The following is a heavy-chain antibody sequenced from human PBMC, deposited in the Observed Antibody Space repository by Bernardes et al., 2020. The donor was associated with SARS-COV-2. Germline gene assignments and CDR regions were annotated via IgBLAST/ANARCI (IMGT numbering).Heavy chain of an antibody. CDR3: ARGSGNYYFDY. V-gene: IGHV3-74*01. CDR1: GFTFHSSY. D-gene: IGHD1-26*01. Sequence: GGSLRLSCAASGFTFHSSYIHWIRQAPEKGLVWVSRISGDGSGTNSADSVKGRFTISRDNSKNTVYLQMNSLRAEDTAVYYCARGSGNYYFDYWGQGALVTVSS. CDR2: ISGDGSGT. J-gene: IGHJ4*02.